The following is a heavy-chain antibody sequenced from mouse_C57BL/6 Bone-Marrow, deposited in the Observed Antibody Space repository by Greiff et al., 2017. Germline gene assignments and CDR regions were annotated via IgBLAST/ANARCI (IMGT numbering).Heavy chain of an antibody. D-gene: IGHD2-10*02. CDR2: ISYDGSN. CDR3: ARRGYETFAY. V-gene: IGHV3-6*01. J-gene: IGHJ3*01. CDR1: GYSITSGYY. Sequence: EVQLQQSGPGLVKPSQSLSLTCSVTGYSITSGYYWNWIRQFPGNKLEWMGYISYDGSNNYNPSLKNRISITRDTSKNQFFLKLNAVTTEDTATYYCARRGYETFAYWGQGTLVTVSA.